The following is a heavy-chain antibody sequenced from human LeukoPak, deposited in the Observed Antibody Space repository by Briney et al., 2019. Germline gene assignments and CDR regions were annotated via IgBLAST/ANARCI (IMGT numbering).Heavy chain of an antibody. CDR1: GFTFSSYE. D-gene: IGHD2-21*02. V-gene: IGHV3-48*03. CDR3: ASDLAYCGGDCYPAGHDAFDI. J-gene: IGHJ3*02. Sequence: GGSLRLSCAASGFTFSSYEMNWVRQAPGKGLEWVSYISSSGSTIYYADSVKGRFTISRDNAKNSLYLQMNSLRAEDTAVYYCASDLAYCGGDCYPAGHDAFDIWGQGTMVTVSS. CDR2: ISSSGSTI.